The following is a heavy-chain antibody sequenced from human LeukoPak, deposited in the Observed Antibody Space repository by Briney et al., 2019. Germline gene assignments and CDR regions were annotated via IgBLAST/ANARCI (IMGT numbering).Heavy chain of an antibody. J-gene: IGHJ3*02. Sequence: PGGSLRLSCAASGFTFSSYSMNWVRQAPGKGLEWVSSISSSSSYIYYADSVKGRFTISRDNAKNSLYLQMNSLRAEDTAVYYCAREQTGYFRDDAFDIWGQGTMVTVSS. CDR2: ISSSSSYI. D-gene: IGHD3-9*01. CDR3: AREQTGYFRDDAFDI. V-gene: IGHV3-21*01. CDR1: GFTFSSYS.